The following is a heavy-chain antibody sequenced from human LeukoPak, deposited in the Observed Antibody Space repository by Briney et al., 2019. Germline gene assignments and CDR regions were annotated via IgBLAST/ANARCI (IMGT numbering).Heavy chain of an antibody. D-gene: IGHD5-18*01. J-gene: IGHJ4*02. Sequence: SETLSLTCTVSGGSISSYYWSWIRQPAGKGLEWIGRIYTSGSTNYNPSLKSRVTMSVDTSKNQFSLKLSSVTAADTAVYYCARSELRGYSYGYPSYYFDYWGQGTLVTVSS. CDR2: IYTSGST. V-gene: IGHV4-4*07. CDR1: GGSISSYY. CDR3: ARSELRGYSYGYPSYYFDY.